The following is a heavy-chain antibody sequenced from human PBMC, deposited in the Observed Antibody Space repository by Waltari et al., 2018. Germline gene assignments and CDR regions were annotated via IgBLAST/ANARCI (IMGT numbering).Heavy chain of an antibody. CDR1: GFTFSSYA. V-gene: IGHV3-23*04. CDR2: ISCSGGST. Sequence: EVQLVESGGGLVQPGGSLRLSCAASGFTFSSYAMSWVRQAPGKGLEWVSAISCSGGSTYYGDAVKGRFTISRDNSKNTLYLKMNSLRAEDTAVYYCAKGGDGDYYYYYYMDVWGKGTTVTVSS. J-gene: IGHJ6*03. CDR3: AKGGDGDYYYYYYMDV. D-gene: IGHD4-17*01.